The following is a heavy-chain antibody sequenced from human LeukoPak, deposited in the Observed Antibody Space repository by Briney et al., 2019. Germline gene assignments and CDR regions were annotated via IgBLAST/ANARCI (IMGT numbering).Heavy chain of an antibody. CDR3: ARSGGFFDT. V-gene: IGHV3-7*01. J-gene: IGHJ4*02. CDR1: GFTFTNYW. D-gene: IGHD1-26*01. Sequence: GGSLRLSCAVSGFTFTNYWMTWVRQAPGKGLEWVANIEQDGSDKYYVDSVVGRFTISRDNAQNLLYLHMNSLRAEDTGVYYCARSGGFFDTWGQGTLVTVSS. CDR2: IEQDGSDK.